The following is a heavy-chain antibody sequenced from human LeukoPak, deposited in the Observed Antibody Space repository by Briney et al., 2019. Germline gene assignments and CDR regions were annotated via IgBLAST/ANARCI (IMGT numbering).Heavy chain of an antibody. V-gene: IGHV4-59*01. Sequence: WIGYIYYSGSTNYNPSLKSRVTISVDTSKNQFSLKLGSVTAADTAVYYCAREIYGDYQFDYWGQGTLVTVSS. D-gene: IGHD4-17*01. J-gene: IGHJ4*02. CDR2: IYYSGST. CDR3: AREIYGDYQFDY.